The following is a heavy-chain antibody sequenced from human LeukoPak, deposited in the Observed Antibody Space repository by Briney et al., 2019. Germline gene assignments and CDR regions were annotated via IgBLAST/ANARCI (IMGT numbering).Heavy chain of an antibody. D-gene: IGHD3-3*01. CDR2: INPNSGGT. J-gene: IGHJ4*02. CDR3: ARAPPDYDFWSGYRRPTFDY. V-gene: IGHV1-2*02. Sequence: HGASVKVSCKASGYTFTGYYMHWVRQAPGQGLEWMGWINPNSGGTNYAQKFQGRVTMTRDTSISTAYMELSRLRSDDTAVYYCARAPPDYDFWSGYRRPTFDYWGQGTLVTVSS. CDR1: GYTFTGYY.